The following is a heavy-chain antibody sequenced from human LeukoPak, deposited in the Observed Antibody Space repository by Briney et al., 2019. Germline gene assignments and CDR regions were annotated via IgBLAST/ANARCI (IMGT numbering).Heavy chain of an antibody. V-gene: IGHV3-30*02. CDR3: ARASPYGSGSYYSR. D-gene: IGHD3-10*01. CDR2: VRFDGRET. CDR1: GFTFSRYD. J-gene: IGHJ4*02. Sequence: GGSLRLSCEASGFTFSRYDMHWVRQAPGKGLEWLAFVRFDGRETFYADSVQGRFTISRDNSKNTLYLQMGSLRAEDMAVYYCARASPYGSGSYYSRWGQGTLVTVSS.